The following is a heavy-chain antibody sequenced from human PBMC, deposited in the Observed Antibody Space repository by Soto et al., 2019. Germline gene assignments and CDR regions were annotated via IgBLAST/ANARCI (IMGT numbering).Heavy chain of an antibody. CDR2: IIPILGIA. V-gene: IGHV1-69*02. CDR3: ASRNNDRYCSSTSCYDSGS. Sequence: QVQLVQSGAEVKKPGSSVKVSCKASGGTFSSYTISWVRQAPGQGLEWMGRIIPILGIANYAQKFQGRVTITADKSTRTAYMELSSLTSEDTAVHYCASRNNDRYCSSTSCYDSGSWGQGTLVTVSS. CDR1: GGTFSSYT. D-gene: IGHD2-2*01. J-gene: IGHJ5*02.